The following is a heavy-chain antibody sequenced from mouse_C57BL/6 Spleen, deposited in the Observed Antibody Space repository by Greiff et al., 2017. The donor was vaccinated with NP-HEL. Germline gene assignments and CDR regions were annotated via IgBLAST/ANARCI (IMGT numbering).Heavy chain of an antibody. Sequence: EVKLVESGGGLVQPKGSLKLSCAASGFTFNTYAMHWVRQAPGKGLEWVARIRSKSSNSATYYADSVKDRFTISRDDSQSMLYLQMNNLKTEDTAMYYCVRERGVYFDYWGQGTTLTVSS. CDR1: GFTFNTYA. CDR2: IRSKSSNSAT. CDR3: VRERGVYFDY. V-gene: IGHV10-3*01. J-gene: IGHJ2*01.